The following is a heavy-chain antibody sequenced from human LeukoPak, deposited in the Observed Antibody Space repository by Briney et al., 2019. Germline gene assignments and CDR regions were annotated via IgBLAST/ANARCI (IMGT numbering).Heavy chain of an antibody. D-gene: IGHD4-17*01. Sequence: GGSLRLSCAASGFTFSSYAMHWVRQAPGKGLEWVAVISYDGSNKYYADSVKGRFTISRDNSKNMLYLQMNSLRAEDTAVYYCVRDDRRYGDYGYFDYWGQGTLVTVSS. V-gene: IGHV3-30*14. CDR3: VRDDRRYGDYGYFDY. CDR2: ISYDGSNK. J-gene: IGHJ4*02. CDR1: GFTFSSYA.